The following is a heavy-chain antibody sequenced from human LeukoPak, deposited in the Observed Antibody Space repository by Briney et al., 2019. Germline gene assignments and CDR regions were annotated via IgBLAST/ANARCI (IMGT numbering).Heavy chain of an antibody. CDR3: ARDRSPVVTPTWSFDY. CDR1: GYTFTSYY. CDR2: INPSGGST. Sequence: ASVKVSCKASGYTFTSYYMHWVRQAPGQGLEWMGIINPSGGSTSYAQKFQGRVTMTRDTSTSTVYMELSSLRSEDTAVYYCARDRSPVVTPTWSFDYWGQGTLVTVSS. V-gene: IGHV1-46*01. J-gene: IGHJ4*02. D-gene: IGHD4-23*01.